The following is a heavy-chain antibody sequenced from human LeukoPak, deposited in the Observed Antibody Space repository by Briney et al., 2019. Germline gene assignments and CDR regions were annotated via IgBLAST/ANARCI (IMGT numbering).Heavy chain of an antibody. V-gene: IGHV3-30*18. CDR2: ISYDGSNK. D-gene: IGHD5-24*01. CDR1: GFTFSTYG. Sequence: GGSLRLSCAASGFTFSTYGMHWVRQAPGKGLEWLSVISYDGSNKYYADSVKGRFSISRDNSKNTLYLQMNSLRAEDTAVYYCAKLGAGGYNLAYWGQGTLVTVSS. CDR3: AKLGAGGYNLAY. J-gene: IGHJ4*02.